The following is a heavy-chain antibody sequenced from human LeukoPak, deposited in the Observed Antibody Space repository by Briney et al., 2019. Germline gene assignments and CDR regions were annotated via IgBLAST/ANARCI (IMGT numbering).Heavy chain of an antibody. CDR1: GFTFSDYY. D-gene: IGHD5-24*01. Sequence: GGSLKLSCAASGFTFSDYYMSWIRQAPGKGLEWVSYISSSGSTIYYADSVKGRFTISRDNAKNSLYLQMNSLRAEDTAVYYCARDRMATISDYWGQGTLVTVSS. CDR3: ARDRMATISDY. J-gene: IGHJ4*02. V-gene: IGHV3-11*01. CDR2: ISSSGSTI.